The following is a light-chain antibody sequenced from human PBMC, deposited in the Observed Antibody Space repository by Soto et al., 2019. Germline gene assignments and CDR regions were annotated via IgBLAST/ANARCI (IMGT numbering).Light chain of an antibody. CDR2: EVS. CDR1: SSDVGGYNF. CDR3: SSYAGSNIVV. V-gene: IGLV2-8*01. Sequence: QSALTQPPSASGSPGQSVTISCTGTSSDVGGYNFVSWYQQHPGKAPKLMIYEVSERPSGVPDRFSGSTSGNTASLTVSGLQAEDEAEYYCSSYAGSNIVVFGGGTKVTVL. J-gene: IGLJ2*01.